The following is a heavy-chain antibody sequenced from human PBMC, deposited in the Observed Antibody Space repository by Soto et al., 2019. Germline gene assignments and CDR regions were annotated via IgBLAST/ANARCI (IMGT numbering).Heavy chain of an antibody. CDR3: ATLRGFCISASCYNGVDV. D-gene: IGHD2-2*02. CDR1: GFSFSSFG. CDR2: IWYDGSDK. V-gene: IGHV3-33*01. Sequence: QVQLVESGGGVVQPGRSLRLSCAASGFSFSSFGMHWVRQAPGKGLEWVALIWYDGSDKYYADPVKGRFTISRDNSKRPLYLQMNSRRAEDTAVYYCATLRGFCISASCYNGVDVWGQGTTVTVSS. J-gene: IGHJ6*02.